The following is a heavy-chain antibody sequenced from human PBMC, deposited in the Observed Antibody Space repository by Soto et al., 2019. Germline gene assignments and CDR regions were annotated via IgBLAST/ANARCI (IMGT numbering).Heavy chain of an antibody. CDR3: AKAISGYNAPLDL. J-gene: IGHJ5*02. V-gene: IGHV3-15*07. D-gene: IGHD6-25*01. CDR2: IKSKTDGGTT. CDR1: GFTFSNAW. Sequence: GSLRLSCAASGFTFSNAWMNWVRQAPGKGLEWVGRIKSKTDGGTTDYAAPVKGRFTISRDDSKNTLYLQMNSLRADDTAIYYCAKAISGYNAPLDLWGQGTRVTVSS.